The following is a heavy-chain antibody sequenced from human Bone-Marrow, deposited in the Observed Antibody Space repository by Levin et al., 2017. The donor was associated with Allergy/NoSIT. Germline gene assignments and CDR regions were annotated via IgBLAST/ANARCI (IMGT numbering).Heavy chain of an antibody. CDR3: ARGAYDFWGYYYYYYLDV. CDR1: GGPISSHY. V-gene: IGHV4-59*11. CDR2: ISDTGDS. D-gene: IGHD3-3*01. Sequence: MASETLSLTCTVSGGPISSHYWSWIRQSPGKGLEWIGFISDTGDSDYNPSLKSRVTIAIDTSKDHFSLKVTSVTAADTAVYYCARGAYDFWGYYYYYYLDVWGKGTTVTVSS. J-gene: IGHJ6*03.